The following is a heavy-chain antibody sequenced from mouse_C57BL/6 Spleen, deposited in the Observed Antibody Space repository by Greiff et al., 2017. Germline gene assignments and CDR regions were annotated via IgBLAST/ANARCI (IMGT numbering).Heavy chain of an antibody. Sequence: QVQLQQPGAELVMPGASVKLSCKASGYTFTSYWMHWVKQRPGQGLEWIGEIDPSDSYTNYNQKFKGKSTLTVDKSSSTAYMQRSSLTSEDSAVTYCARSYDYWGQGTTLTVSS. CDR2: IDPSDSYT. CDR1: GYTFTSYW. V-gene: IGHV1-69*01. D-gene: IGHD1-1*01. J-gene: IGHJ2*01. CDR3: ARSYDY.